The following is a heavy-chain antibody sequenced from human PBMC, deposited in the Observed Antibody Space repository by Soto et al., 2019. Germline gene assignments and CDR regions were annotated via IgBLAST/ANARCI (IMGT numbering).Heavy chain of an antibody. CDR3: ARATPLGPGMGWFDP. D-gene: IGHD3-10*01. V-gene: IGHV4-59*08. CDR2: IYYSGST. Sequence: SETLSLTCTVSGGSISSYYWGWIRQPPGKGLEWIGYIYYSGSTNYNPSLKSRVTISVDTSKNQFSLKLSSVTAADTAVYYCARATPLGPGMGWFDPWGQGTLVTVSS. CDR1: GGSISSYY. J-gene: IGHJ5*02.